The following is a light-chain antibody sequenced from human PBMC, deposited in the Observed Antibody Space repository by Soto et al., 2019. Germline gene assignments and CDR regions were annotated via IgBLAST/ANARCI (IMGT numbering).Light chain of an antibody. CDR1: QGISNY. CDR2: AAS. CDR3: QQYSAYPWT. Sequence: AIRMTQSPSSLSASTGDRVTITCLASQGISNYLVWYKQELGKVPKVLIHAASTLQSGVSSRFSGSGFGTDFTLTITYLQSEDFATYYCQQYSAYPWTFGQGTKVEV. J-gene: IGKJ1*01. V-gene: IGKV1-8*01.